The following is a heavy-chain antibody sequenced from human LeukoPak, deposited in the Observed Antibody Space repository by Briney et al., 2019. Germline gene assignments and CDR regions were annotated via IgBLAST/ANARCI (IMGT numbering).Heavy chain of an antibody. D-gene: IGHD1-7*01. CDR1: GGSISSSSYY. J-gene: IGHJ4*02. CDR3: ARYPGTTWSRYYFDY. V-gene: IGHV4-61*02. CDR2: IYTSGST. Sequence: PSETLSLTCTVSGGSISSSSYYWSWIRQPAGKGLEWIGRIYTSGSTNYNPSLKSRVTMSVDTSKNQFSLKLSSVTAADTAVYYCARYPGTTWSRYYFDYWGQGTLVTVSS.